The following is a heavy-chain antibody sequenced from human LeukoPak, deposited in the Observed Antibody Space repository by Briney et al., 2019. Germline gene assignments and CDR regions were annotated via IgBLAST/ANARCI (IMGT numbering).Heavy chain of an antibody. Sequence: ASVKVSCKASGDTFSSYVIYWLRQAPGQGLEWLGGIIPIYGIPEYAQNFQGRLTIAADESTRTAFMELSSLRSEDTAIYYCATSQHCSSINCVLFYWGQGTLVTASS. J-gene: IGHJ4*02. CDR2: IIPIYGIP. V-gene: IGHV1-69*01. D-gene: IGHD2-2*01. CDR1: GDTFSSYV. CDR3: ATSQHCSSINCVLFY.